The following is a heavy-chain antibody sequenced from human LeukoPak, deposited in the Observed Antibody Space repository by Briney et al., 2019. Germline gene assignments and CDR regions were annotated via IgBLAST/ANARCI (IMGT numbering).Heavy chain of an antibody. Sequence: AGRSQRLSCAASGLTFTEYAMHWVRQAPGKGLEWVALISYDGSRTEYADSVKGRFTISRDNSGNTLYLQLNSLGPEDAAVYYCARDSTYYYSSGSSGPHYFDYWGQGALVTVSS. CDR2: ISYDGSRT. J-gene: IGHJ4*02. CDR1: GLTFTEYA. V-gene: IGHV3-30*01. D-gene: IGHD3-10*01. CDR3: ARDSTYYYSSGSSGPHYFDY.